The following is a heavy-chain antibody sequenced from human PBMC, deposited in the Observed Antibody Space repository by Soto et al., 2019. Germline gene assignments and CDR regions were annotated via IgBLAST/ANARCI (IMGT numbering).Heavy chain of an antibody. Sequence: SVKVSCKASGGTFSSYTISWVRQAPGQGLEWMGRIIPILGIANYAQKFQGRVTITADKSTSTAYMELSSLRSEDTAVYYCARGLITIFGVVPALYYYYYMDVWGKGTTVTVSS. D-gene: IGHD3-3*01. J-gene: IGHJ6*03. CDR1: GGTFSSYT. CDR2: IIPILGIA. V-gene: IGHV1-69*02. CDR3: ARGLITIFGVVPALYYYYYMDV.